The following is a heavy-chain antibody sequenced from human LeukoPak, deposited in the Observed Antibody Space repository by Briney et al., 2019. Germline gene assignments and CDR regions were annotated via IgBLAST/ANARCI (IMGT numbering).Heavy chain of an antibody. CDR3: AELGITMIGGV. D-gene: IGHD3-10*02. V-gene: IGHV3-48*03. Sequence: GGSLRLSCAASGFTLSSYEMNWVRQAPGEVLEWVSYISSSGSTIYYADSVKGRFTISRDNAKNSLYLQMNSLRAEDTAVYYCAELGITMIGGVWGKGTTVTISS. J-gene: IGHJ6*04. CDR2: ISSSGSTI. CDR1: GFTLSSYE.